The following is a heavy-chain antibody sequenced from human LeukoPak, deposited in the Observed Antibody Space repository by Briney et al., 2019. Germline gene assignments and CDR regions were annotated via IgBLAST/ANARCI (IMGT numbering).Heavy chain of an antibody. Sequence: GGSLRLSCAASGFTFDDYAMHWARQAPGKGLEWVSLISGDGGSTYYADSVKGRFTISRDNSENSLYLQMNSLRTEDTALYYCAKDRSVGALFDYWGQGTLVTVSS. D-gene: IGHD1-26*01. CDR2: ISGDGGST. V-gene: IGHV3-43*02. CDR1: GFTFDDYA. CDR3: AKDRSVGALFDY. J-gene: IGHJ4*02.